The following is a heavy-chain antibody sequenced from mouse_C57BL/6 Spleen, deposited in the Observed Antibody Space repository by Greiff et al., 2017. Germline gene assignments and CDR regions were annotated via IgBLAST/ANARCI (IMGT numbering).Heavy chain of an antibody. CDR1: GFTFTDYY. CDR2: IRNKANGYTT. Sequence: EVQRVESGGGLVQPGGSLSLSCAASGFTFTDYYMSWVRQPPGKALEWLGFIRNKANGYTTEYSASVKGRFTISRDNSQSILYLQMNALRAEDSATYYCARSLFYYYGSSYWYFDVWGTGTTVTVSS. D-gene: IGHD1-1*01. CDR3: ARSLFYYYGSSYWYFDV. J-gene: IGHJ1*03. V-gene: IGHV7-3*01.